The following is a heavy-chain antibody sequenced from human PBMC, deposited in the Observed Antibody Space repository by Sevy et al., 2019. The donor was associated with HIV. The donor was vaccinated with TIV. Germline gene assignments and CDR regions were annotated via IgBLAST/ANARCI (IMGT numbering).Heavy chain of an antibody. Sequence: GGCLRLSCAASGFTFSSYEMNWVRQAPGKGLEWVSYISSSGSTIYYADSVKGRFTISRDNAKNSLYLQMNSLRAEDTAVYYCARDGRDSRYFQHWGQGTPVTVSS. CDR1: GFTFSSYE. V-gene: IGHV3-48*03. CDR3: ARDGRDSRYFQH. CDR2: ISSSGSTI. D-gene: IGHD2-21*01. J-gene: IGHJ1*01.